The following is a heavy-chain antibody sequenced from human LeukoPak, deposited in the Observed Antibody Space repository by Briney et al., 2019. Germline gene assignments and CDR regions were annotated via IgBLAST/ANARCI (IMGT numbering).Heavy chain of an antibody. V-gene: IGHV4-59*12. D-gene: IGHD3-22*01. CDR1: GGSISSYY. CDR2: IYYSGST. J-gene: IGHJ4*02. Sequence: SETLSLTCTVSGGSISSYYWSWIRQSPGKGLEWIGYIYYSGSTNYNPSLKSRVTMSVDTSKNQFSLKLSSVTAADTAVYYCARDPPFYYYDSSGSLTLWGQGTLVTVSS. CDR3: ARDPPFYYYDSSGSLTL.